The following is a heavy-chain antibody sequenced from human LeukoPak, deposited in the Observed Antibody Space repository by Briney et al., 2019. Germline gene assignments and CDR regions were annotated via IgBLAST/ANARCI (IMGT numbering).Heavy chain of an antibody. D-gene: IGHD6-13*01. CDR2: ISTGSIYK. CDR3: ARVSPDSSSWYGTYYFDY. CDR1: GFTFSDSY. V-gene: IGHV3-11*06. J-gene: IGHJ4*02. Sequence: GGSLRLSCAASGFTFSDSYMSWIRQAPGKGLEWVSYISTGSIYKKYADSVQGRFTISRDNAKNSLYLQMNSLRVDDTAVYYCARVSPDSSSWYGTYYFDYWGQGTLVTVFS.